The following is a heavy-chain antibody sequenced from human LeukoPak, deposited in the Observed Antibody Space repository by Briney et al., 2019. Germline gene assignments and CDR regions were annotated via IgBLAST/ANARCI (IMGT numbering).Heavy chain of an antibody. V-gene: IGHV3-48*03. CDR3: ARRAAAGHLDGFDV. D-gene: IGHD6-13*01. Sequence: PGGSLRLSCAASGFTFSSYPRNWVRQAPGRGLEWVSYISGSDNTRSYADSVKGRFTISRDNAKSSLSLQMNSLRAEDTAVYYCARRAAAGHLDGFDVWGQGTLITVSS. CDR1: GFTFSSYP. J-gene: IGHJ3*01. CDR2: ISGSDNTR.